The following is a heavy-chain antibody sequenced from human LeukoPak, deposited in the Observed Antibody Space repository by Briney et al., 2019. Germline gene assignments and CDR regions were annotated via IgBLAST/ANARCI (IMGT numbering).Heavy chain of an antibody. D-gene: IGHD4-11*01. Sequence: GGSLRLSCAASGFTFSSYSMNWVRQAPGKGLEWVSSISSSSSYIYYADSVKGRFTISRDNAKNSLYLQMNSLRAEDTAVYYCARDLSEQTYSYSPFDYWGQGTLVTVSS. V-gene: IGHV3-21*01. CDR2: ISSSSSYI. CDR1: GFTFSSYS. J-gene: IGHJ4*02. CDR3: ARDLSEQTYSYSPFDY.